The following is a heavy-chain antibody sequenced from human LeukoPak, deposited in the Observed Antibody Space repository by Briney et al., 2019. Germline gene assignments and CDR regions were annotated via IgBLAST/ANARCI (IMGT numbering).Heavy chain of an antibody. V-gene: IGHV6-1*01. D-gene: IGHD2-8*01. J-gene: IGHJ5*02. Sequence: SQTLSLTCAISGDSVSSISAAWNWIRQSPSRGLEWLGRTYYRSKWYNDYAVSVKSRITINPDTSKNQFSLQLNSVTPEDTAVYYCARERSRTNGVWANWFDPWGQGTLVTVSS. CDR2: TYYRSKWYN. CDR3: ARERSRTNGVWANWFDP. CDR1: GDSVSSISAA.